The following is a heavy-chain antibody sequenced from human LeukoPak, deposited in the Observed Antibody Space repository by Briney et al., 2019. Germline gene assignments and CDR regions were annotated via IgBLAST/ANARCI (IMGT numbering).Heavy chain of an antibody. V-gene: IGHV3-13*01. J-gene: IGHJ3*02. D-gene: IGHD3-10*01. Sequence: GGSLRLSCAASGFTVSGNYMSWVRQAPGKELELVSAIGTAVDTYYPGSVKGRFTISRENAKNSLYLQMNSLRAEDTAVYYCAKDPPYYYGSGSYTDAFDIWGQGTMVTVSS. CDR3: AKDPPYYYGSGSYTDAFDI. CDR1: GFTVSGNY. CDR2: IGTAVDT.